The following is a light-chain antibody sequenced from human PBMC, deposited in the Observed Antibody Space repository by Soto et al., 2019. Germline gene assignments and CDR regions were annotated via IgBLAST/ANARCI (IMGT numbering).Light chain of an antibody. CDR2: DAS. J-gene: IGKJ4*01. Sequence: DIQMTQSPSTLSASVGDTVTITCRASQNINTWLAWYQQKPGKAPKVLIYDASSLDRGVPSRFSGDGSGTEFTLTISSLQPDDVGIYYCQHYRRHSDLTFGGGTRIEIK. CDR3: QHYRRHSDLT. V-gene: IGKV1-5*01. CDR1: QNINTW.